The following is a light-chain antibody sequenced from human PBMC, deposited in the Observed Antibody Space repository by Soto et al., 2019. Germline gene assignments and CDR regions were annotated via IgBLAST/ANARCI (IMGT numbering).Light chain of an antibody. Sequence: QSALTQPASVSGSPGQSITISCTGTSSDVGGYNYVSWYQQHPGKAPKLMIYEVTKRPSGVPDRFSGSKSGNTASLTVSGRLAEDEADYYCSSHAGINNVVFGGGTKRTVL. J-gene: IGLJ3*02. CDR3: SSHAGINNVV. CDR1: SSDVGGYNY. CDR2: EVT. V-gene: IGLV2-8*01.